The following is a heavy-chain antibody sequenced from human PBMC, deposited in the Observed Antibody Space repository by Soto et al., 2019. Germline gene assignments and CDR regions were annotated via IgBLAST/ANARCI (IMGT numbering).Heavy chain of an antibody. D-gene: IGHD5-12*01. Sequence: QVQLQESGPGLVKPSQTLSLTCTVSGGSISSGGYYWSWIRQHPGKGLEWIGYIYYSGSTYYNPSPKSRVTISGDTSKNQFSLKLSSVTAADTAVYYCARGRGIVATINRSLLFDYWGQGTLVTVSS. J-gene: IGHJ4*02. CDR2: IYYSGST. CDR1: GGSISSGGYY. V-gene: IGHV4-31*03. CDR3: ARGRGIVATINRSLLFDY.